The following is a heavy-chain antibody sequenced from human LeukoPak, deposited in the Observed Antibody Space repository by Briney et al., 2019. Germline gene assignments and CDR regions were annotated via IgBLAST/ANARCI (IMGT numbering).Heavy chain of an antibody. Sequence: GGSLRLSCAASGFTFSSYGMSWVRQAPGKGLEWVSAISGSGGSTYYADSVKGRFTISRDNAKNSLYLQMNSLRAEDTAVYYCARKSSGSAGYYFDYWGQGTLVTVSS. D-gene: IGHD6-19*01. J-gene: IGHJ4*02. CDR2: ISGSGGST. CDR1: GFTFSSYG. V-gene: IGHV3-23*01. CDR3: ARKSSGSAGYYFDY.